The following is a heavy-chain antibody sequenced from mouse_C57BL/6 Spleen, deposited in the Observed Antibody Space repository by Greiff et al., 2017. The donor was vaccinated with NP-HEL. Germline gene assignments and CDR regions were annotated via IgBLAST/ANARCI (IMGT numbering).Heavy chain of an antibody. CDR3: ARIPTTVVDGAMDY. Sequence: VQLQESGPGLVQPSQSLSITCTVSGFSLTSYGVHWVRQSPGKGLEWLGVIWSGGSTDYNAAFISRLSISKDNSKSQVFFKMNSLQADDTAIYYCARIPTTVVDGAMDYWGQGTSVTVSS. J-gene: IGHJ4*01. CDR1: GFSLTSYG. V-gene: IGHV2-2*01. CDR2: IWSGGST. D-gene: IGHD1-1*01.